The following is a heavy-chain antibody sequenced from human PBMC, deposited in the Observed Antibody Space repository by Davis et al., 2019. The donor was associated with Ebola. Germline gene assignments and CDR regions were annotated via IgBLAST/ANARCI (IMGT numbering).Heavy chain of an antibody. CDR1: GFTFSSYA. CDR2: ISGSGGST. V-gene: IGHV3-23*01. Sequence: GGSLRLSCAASGFTFSSYAMSWVRQAPGKGLEWVSAISGSGGSTYYADSVKGRFTISRDNAKNSLYLQMNSLRDEDTAVYYCARGSVEQQLVRGLENFDYWGQGTLVTVSS. CDR3: ARGSVEQQLVRGLENFDY. J-gene: IGHJ4*02. D-gene: IGHD6-13*01.